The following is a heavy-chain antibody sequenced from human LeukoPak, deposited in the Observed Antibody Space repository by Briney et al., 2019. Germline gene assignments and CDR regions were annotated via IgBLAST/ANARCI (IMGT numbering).Heavy chain of an antibody. Sequence: SETLSLTCTVSVDSISGYYWSWIRQPPGKGLEWIGYMYYSGNTNYNPSLKSRLTTSLDTSKNQFSLKLTSVTAADTAIYYCARRNDFDIWGQGTMVTVSS. V-gene: IGHV4-59*08. J-gene: IGHJ3*02. CDR1: VDSISGYY. CDR3: ARRNDFDI. CDR2: MYYSGNT.